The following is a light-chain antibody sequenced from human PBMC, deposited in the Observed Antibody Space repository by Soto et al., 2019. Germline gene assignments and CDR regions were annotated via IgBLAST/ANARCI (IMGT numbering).Light chain of an antibody. CDR3: QQYSNWPLT. V-gene: IGKV3-15*01. J-gene: IGKJ4*01. CDR2: GAS. CDR1: QSVRSSF. Sequence: EIVMKKSPATLSVSKGERAPLPCRASQSVRSSFLAWYQQKPGQAPSLLIYGASTRATGIPARFSGSGSGTEFTLTINSLQSEDFAVYYCQQYSNWPLTLGGGTKVDI.